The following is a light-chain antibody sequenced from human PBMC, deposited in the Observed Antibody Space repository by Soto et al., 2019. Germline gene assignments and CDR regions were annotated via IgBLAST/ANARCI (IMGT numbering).Light chain of an antibody. V-gene: IGKV3-20*01. Sequence: DIVLTQSPGTLSLSPGERATLSCRASQSVSGTYLAWYQQKPGQAPRVLIYGASSRVAGIPDRFSGSGSGTDFTLTISRLEPEDFAVYYCHLYGSSRRFTFGQGTKLEIK. CDR1: QSVSGTY. J-gene: IGKJ2*01. CDR2: GAS. CDR3: HLYGSSRRFT.